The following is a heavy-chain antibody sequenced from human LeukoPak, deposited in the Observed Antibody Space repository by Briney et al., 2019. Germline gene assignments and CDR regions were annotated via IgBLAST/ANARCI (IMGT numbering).Heavy chain of an antibody. Sequence: GGSLRLSCAASGFIFSSYAMHWVRQAPGKGLEWVAVISYDGRNKYYADSVKGRFTISRDNSKNTLYLQMNSLRAEDTAVYYCARGREMATIHDAFDIWGQGTMVTVSS. CDR1: GFIFSSYA. CDR3: ARGREMATIHDAFDI. J-gene: IGHJ3*02. D-gene: IGHD5-24*01. V-gene: IGHV3-30*04. CDR2: ISYDGRNK.